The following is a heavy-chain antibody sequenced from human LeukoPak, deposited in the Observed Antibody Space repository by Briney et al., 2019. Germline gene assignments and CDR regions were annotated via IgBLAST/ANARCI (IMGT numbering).Heavy chain of an antibody. CDR2: IYSGGST. D-gene: IGHD3-22*01. J-gene: IGHJ4*02. Sequence: PGGSLRLSCAASGFTFSSYSMNWVRQAPGKGLEWVSVIYSGGSTYYADSVKGRFTISRDNSKNTLYLQMNSLRAEDTAVYYCARTNYDSSGYLDYWGQGTLVTVSS. V-gene: IGHV3-53*01. CDR3: ARTNYDSSGYLDY. CDR1: GFTFSSYS.